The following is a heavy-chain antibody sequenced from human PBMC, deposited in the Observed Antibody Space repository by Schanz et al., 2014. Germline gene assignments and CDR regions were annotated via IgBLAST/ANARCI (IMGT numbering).Heavy chain of an antibody. J-gene: IGHJ4*02. CDR3: AKDSTHIDIVLVPTAIDY. V-gene: IGHV3-30-3*01. D-gene: IGHD2-2*01. Sequence: VRLVESGGGLVQPGGSLRLSCAASGFTFSSYAMHWVRQAPGKGLEWVALISNDGSIKYYADSVEGRFTISRDNSRNTLYLQMNSLRTEDTAVYYCAKDSTHIDIVLVPTAIDYWGQGTLVTVSS. CDR1: GFTFSSYA. CDR2: ISNDGSIK.